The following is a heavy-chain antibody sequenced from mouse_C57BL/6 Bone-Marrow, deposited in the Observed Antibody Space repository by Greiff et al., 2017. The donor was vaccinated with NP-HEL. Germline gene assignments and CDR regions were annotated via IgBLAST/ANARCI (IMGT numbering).Heavy chain of an antibody. CDR2: ILPGSGST. J-gene: IGHJ1*03. V-gene: IGHV1-9*01. D-gene: IGHD1-1*01. CDR1: GYTFTGYW. CDR3: ARDGSSYDWYFDV. Sequence: QVQLQQSGAELMKPGASVKLSCKATGYTFTGYWIEWVKQRPGHGLEWIGEILPGSGSTNYHEKFKGKATFTADTSSNTAYMQLSSLTTEDSAIYYCARDGSSYDWYFDVWGTGTTVTVSS.